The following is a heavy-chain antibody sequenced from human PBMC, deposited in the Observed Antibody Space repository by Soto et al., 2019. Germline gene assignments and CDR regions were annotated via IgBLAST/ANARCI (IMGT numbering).Heavy chain of an antibody. J-gene: IGHJ6*02. CDR1: GGSISSGGYY. D-gene: IGHD3-10*01. V-gene: IGHV4-31*03. CDR3: AREVSSRVRGVITPYCYYGMDV. Sequence: QVQLQESGPGLVKPSQTLSLTCTVSGGSISSGGYYWSWIRQHPGKGLEWIGYIYYSGSTYYNPSLRCGVTLSVETSNTQVALKRSSVTAADTAVYYCAREVSSRVRGVITPYCYYGMDVWGQGTTVTVSS. CDR2: IYYSGST.